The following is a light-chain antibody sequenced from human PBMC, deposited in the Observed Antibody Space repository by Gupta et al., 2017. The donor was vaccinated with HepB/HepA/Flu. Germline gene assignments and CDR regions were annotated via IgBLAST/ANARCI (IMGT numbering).Light chain of an antibody. CDR1: QNINTG. Sequence: DIQMTQSPSTLSTSVGDRVTITCRASQNINTGLAWYQQKPGKPPSLLIYKTSSLESGVPSRFSGSGSGTEFTLTISSVQPDDFATYYCQQYETYASFGQGTKLEIK. V-gene: IGKV1-5*03. J-gene: IGKJ2*03. CDR3: QQYETYAS. CDR2: KTS.